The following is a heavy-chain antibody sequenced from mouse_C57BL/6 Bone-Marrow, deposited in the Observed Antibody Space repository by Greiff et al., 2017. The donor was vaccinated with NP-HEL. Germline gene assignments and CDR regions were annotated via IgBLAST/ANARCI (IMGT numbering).Heavy chain of an antibody. CDR2: IDPENGDT. CDR3: TPYYYAMDY. J-gene: IGHJ4*01. Sequence: DVQLVESGAELVRPGASVKLSCTASGFNIKDDYMHWVKQRPEQGLEWIGWIDPENGDTEYASKFQGKATITADTSSNTAYLQLSSLTSEDTAVYYCTPYYYAMDYWGQGTSVTVSS. V-gene: IGHV14-4*01. CDR1: GFNIKDDY.